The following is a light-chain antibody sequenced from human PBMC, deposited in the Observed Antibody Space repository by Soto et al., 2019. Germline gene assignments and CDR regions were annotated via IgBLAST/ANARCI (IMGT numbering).Light chain of an antibody. CDR3: SSYTSSSTPYV. Sequence: QSVLTQPASVSGSPGQSITISCTGTSSDVGGYNYVSWYQQHPGKAPKLMIYEVSNRPSGVSNRFSGSKSANTASLTISGLPAEDEADYYCSSYTSSSTPYVFGTGTKLTVL. J-gene: IGLJ1*01. CDR2: EVS. CDR1: SSDVGGYNY. V-gene: IGLV2-14*01.